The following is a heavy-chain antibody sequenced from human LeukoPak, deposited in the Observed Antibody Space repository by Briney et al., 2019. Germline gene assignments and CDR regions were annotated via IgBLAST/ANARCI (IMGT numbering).Heavy chain of an antibody. CDR1: GGSISSGDNY. Sequence: PSETLSLTCSVSGGSISSGDNYWSWIRQHPGKGLEWLGYMHYSGSTYHNPSLKSRVTISIDTSNNHFSLRLSSVTAADTAVYYCARVLGVGAQGYFDYWGQGTLVPVSS. J-gene: IGHJ4*02. D-gene: IGHD1-26*01. CDR3: ARVLGVGAQGYFDY. CDR2: MHYSGST. V-gene: IGHV4-31*03.